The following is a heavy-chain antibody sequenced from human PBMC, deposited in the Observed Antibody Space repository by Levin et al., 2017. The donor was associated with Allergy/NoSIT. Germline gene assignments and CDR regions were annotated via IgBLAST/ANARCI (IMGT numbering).Heavy chain of an antibody. CDR1: GGSISSGSYY. J-gene: IGHJ4*02. Sequence: SQTLSLTCKVSGGSISSGSYYWSWIRQPAAKGLEWIGRIYSSGSANYNPSLKSRVTISGDTAKNQFSLKLSSVTAADTAVYYCARAEVGSEHWGQGTLVTVSS. V-gene: IGHV4-61*02. CDR3: ARAEVGSEH. CDR2: IYSSGSA. D-gene: IGHD3-10*01.